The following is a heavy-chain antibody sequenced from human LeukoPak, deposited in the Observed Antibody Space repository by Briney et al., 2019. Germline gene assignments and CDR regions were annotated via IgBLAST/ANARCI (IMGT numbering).Heavy chain of an antibody. D-gene: IGHD4-23*01. CDR1: GYTFTVYY. CDR2: INPNSGGT. J-gene: IGHJ4*02. CDR3: ARDHDYGGDFDY. Sequence: ASVKVSCKASGYTFTVYYMHWVRQAPGQGLEWMGWINPNSGGTNYAQKFQGRVTMTRDTSISTAYMELSRLRSDDTAVYYCARDHDYGGDFDYWGQGTLVTVSS. V-gene: IGHV1-2*02.